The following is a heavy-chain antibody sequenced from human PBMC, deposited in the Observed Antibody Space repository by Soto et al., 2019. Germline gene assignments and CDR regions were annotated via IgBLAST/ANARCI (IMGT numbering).Heavy chain of an antibody. D-gene: IGHD4-4*01. CDR3: ARVVMTIVPASYYNGMDV. J-gene: IGHJ6*02. Sequence: QVQLVQSGAEVKKPGSSVTVSCKASGGTFSSYAISWVRQAPGQGLEWMGRIIPFIGTANYAQKFQGRVTITADESTSTAYMERTSLRSEYTAVYYCARVVMTIVPASYYNGMDVWGQGTTGTVS. CDR1: GGTFSSYA. CDR2: IIPFIGTA. V-gene: IGHV1-69*18.